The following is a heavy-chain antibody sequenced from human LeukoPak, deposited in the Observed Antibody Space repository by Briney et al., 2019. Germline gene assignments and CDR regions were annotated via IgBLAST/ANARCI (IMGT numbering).Heavy chain of an antibody. V-gene: IGHV1-2*02. J-gene: IGHJ5*02. CDR2: INPNSGGT. CDR1: GYTFTGYY. D-gene: IGHD3-3*01. Sequence: GASVKVSCKASGYTFTGYYMHWVRQAPGQGLEWMGWINPNSGGTNYAQKFQGRVTMTRDTSISTAYMELSRLRSDDTAVYYCARREDFWSGYQTHNWFDPWGQGTLVTVSP. CDR3: ARREDFWSGYQTHNWFDP.